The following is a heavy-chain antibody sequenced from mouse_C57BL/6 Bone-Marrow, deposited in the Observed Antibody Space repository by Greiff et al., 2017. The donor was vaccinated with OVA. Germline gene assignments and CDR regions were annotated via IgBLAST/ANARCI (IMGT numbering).Heavy chain of an antibody. V-gene: IGHV5-9*01. CDR3: AKWYFDV. J-gene: IGHJ1*03. Sequence: EVKLMASGGGLVKPGGSLQLSCAASGFTFSSYTLSWVRHTPEKMLAWVATISGGGGNTYYPDSVKGRFTISRDNAKNTLYLQMSSLRSEDTALYYCAKWYFDVWGTGTTVTVSS. CDR1: GFTFSSYT. CDR2: ISGGGGNT.